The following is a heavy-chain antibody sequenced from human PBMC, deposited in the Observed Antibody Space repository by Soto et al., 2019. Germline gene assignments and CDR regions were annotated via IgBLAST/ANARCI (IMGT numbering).Heavy chain of an antibody. J-gene: IGHJ4*02. CDR2: INPNSGGT. D-gene: IGHD6-19*01. CDR3: ARAPIAVAGTSPRFDY. Sequence: ASVKVSCKASGYTFTGYYMHWVRQAPGQGLEWMGWINPNSGGTNYAQKFQGWVTMTRDTSISTAYMELSRLRSDDTAVYYCARAPIAVAGTSPRFDYWGQGTLVTVSS. CDR1: GYTFTGYY. V-gene: IGHV1-2*04.